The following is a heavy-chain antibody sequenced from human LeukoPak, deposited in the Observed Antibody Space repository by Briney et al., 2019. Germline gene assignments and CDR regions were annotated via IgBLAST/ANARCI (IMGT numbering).Heavy chain of an antibody. CDR3: AKDRCSSTSCNFDY. CDR2: IWYDGSNK. D-gene: IGHD2-2*01. V-gene: IGHV3-33*06. CDR1: GFTFSSYG. J-gene: IGHJ4*02. Sequence: GRSLRLSCAAPGFTFSSYGMHWVRQAPGKGLEWVAVIWYDGSNKYYADSVKGRFTISRDNSKNTLYLQMNSLRAEDTAVYYCAKDRCSSTSCNFDYWGQGTLVTVSS.